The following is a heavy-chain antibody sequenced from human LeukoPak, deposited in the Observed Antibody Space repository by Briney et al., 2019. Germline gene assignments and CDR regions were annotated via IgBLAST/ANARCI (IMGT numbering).Heavy chain of an antibody. D-gene: IGHD3-10*01. Sequence: GGSLRLSCAASGFTFSDYYMGWIRQAPGKGLEWVSYISSSSSYTNYADSVKGRFTISRDNAKNSLYLQMNSLRAEDTAVYYCARDWSHYYGSGSYYNAWYFDLWGRGTLVTVSS. CDR2: ISSSSSYT. J-gene: IGHJ2*01. CDR3: ARDWSHYYGSGSYYNAWYFDL. CDR1: GFTFSDYY. V-gene: IGHV3-11*05.